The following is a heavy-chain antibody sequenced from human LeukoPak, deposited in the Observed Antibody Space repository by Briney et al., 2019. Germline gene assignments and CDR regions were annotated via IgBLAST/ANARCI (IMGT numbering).Heavy chain of an antibody. V-gene: IGHV1-69*13. CDR1: GYTFTTYY. CDR3: AREPDQGGVTFLDY. Sequence: ASVKVSCKASGYTFTTYYMHWVRQAPGQGLEWMGGIIPIFGTANYAQKFQGRVTITADESTSTAYMELSSLRSEDTAVYYCAREPDQGGVTFLDYWGQGTLVTVSS. CDR2: IIPIFGTA. J-gene: IGHJ4*02. D-gene: IGHD4-23*01.